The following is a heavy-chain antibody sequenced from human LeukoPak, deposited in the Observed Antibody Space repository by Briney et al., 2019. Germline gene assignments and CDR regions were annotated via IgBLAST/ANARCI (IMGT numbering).Heavy chain of an antibody. Sequence: KPSETLSLTCTVSGGSISSYYRSWIRQPPGKGLEWIGYIYYTGTTKYNPSLKSRVTTSIDTSKNQFSLKLSSVTAADTAVYYCAREGPRSDGFNADNWGQGTLVTVTS. J-gene: IGHJ4*02. D-gene: IGHD5-24*01. V-gene: IGHV4-59*01. CDR1: GGSISSYY. CDR2: IYYTGTT. CDR3: AREGPRSDGFNADN.